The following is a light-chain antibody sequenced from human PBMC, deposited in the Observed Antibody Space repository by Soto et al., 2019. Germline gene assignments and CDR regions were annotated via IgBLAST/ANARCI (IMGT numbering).Light chain of an antibody. CDR1: QSPVYSDGVTY. V-gene: IGKV2-30*01. J-gene: IGKJ1*01. CDR2: QVS. CDR3: MQGAHWPWT. Sequence: DVVMTQSPLSLPVTLGQPASISCKSSQSPVYSDGVTYLNWFQQRPGQSPRRLIYQVSIRDSGVPDRFSGSGSGTVFTLRISRVEAEDVGSYYCMQGAHWPWTFGQGTKVEIK.